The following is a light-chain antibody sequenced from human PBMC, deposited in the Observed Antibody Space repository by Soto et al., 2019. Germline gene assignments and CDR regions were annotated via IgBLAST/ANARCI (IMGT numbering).Light chain of an antibody. V-gene: IGKV4-1*01. CDR3: QQYYSNPLT. CDR1: QSVLYSSNNKNY. J-gene: IGKJ4*02. Sequence: DILLTHSPDSLAVSLGERATINCKSSQSVLYSSNNKNYLSWYQQKPGQPPKLLIYWASTRKSGVPDRFSGSGSGTDFTLTISSLQAEDVAVYYCQQYYSNPLTFGRGTKVDIK. CDR2: WAS.